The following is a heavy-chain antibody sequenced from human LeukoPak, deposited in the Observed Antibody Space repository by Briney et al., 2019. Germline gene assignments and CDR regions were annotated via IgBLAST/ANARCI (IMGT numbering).Heavy chain of an antibody. Sequence: PGGSLRLSCAASGFTFSNAWMNWVRQAPGKGLEWVGRIKSKTDGGTTDYAAPVKGRFTISRDDSKNTLYLQMNSLKTEDTAVYYCTTDWTRGYSYVFPDLWGRGTLVTVSS. J-gene: IGHJ2*01. V-gene: IGHV3-15*07. CDR3: TTDWTRGYSYVFPDL. CDR2: IKSKTDGGTT. CDR1: GFTFSNAW. D-gene: IGHD5-18*01.